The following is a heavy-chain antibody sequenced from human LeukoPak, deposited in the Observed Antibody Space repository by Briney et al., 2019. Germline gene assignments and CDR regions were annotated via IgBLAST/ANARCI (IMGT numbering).Heavy chain of an antibody. CDR1: GGSISSGSYY. CDR2: IYTRGGT. D-gene: IGHD3-10*01. Sequence: SETLSLTCSVSGGSISSGSYYWSWIRQPAGKGLEWIGRIYTRGGTNYNPSLKSRVTISVDTSKNQFSLKLTSVTAADTAVYYCAREGLNMVRGVIPKEAWGWFDPWGQGTLVTVSS. CDR3: AREGLNMVRGVIPKEAWGWFDP. V-gene: IGHV4-61*02. J-gene: IGHJ5*02.